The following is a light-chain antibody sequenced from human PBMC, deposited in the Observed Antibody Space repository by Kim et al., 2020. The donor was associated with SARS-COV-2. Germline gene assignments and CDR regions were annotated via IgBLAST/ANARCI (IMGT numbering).Light chain of an antibody. CDR3: QAWDSSTVV. CDR2: QDS. J-gene: IGLJ2*01. Sequence: SYELTQPPSVSVSPGQTASITCSGDKLGDTYACWYQQKPGQSHVLVIYQDSKRPSGIPERFSGSNSGNTATLTISGTQAMDEADYYCQAWDSSTVVFGGGTQLTVL. V-gene: IGLV3-1*01. CDR1: KLGDTY.